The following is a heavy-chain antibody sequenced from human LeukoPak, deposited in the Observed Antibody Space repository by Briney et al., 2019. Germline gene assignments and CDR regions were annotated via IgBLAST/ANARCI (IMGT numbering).Heavy chain of an antibody. CDR3: ARGQVYSSSWGDYYYGMDV. V-gene: IGHV1-8*01. CDR2: MNPNSGNT. Sequence: ASVKVSCKASGYTFTSYDINWVRPATGQGLEWMGGMNPNSGNTGYAKKFQGRVTMTRNTSIRTAYMELSSLRSEDTAVYYCARGQVYSSSWGDYYYGMDVWGQGTTVTVSS. D-gene: IGHD6-13*01. J-gene: IGHJ6*02. CDR1: GYTFTSYD.